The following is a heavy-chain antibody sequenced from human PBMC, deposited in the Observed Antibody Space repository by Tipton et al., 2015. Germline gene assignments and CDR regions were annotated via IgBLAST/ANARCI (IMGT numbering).Heavy chain of an antibody. D-gene: IGHD1-26*01. Sequence: LRLSCTVSGGSINTYYWSWIRQPPGKGLEWIGFFYYSGITNYNPSLKSRVTISVDTSKNQFSLNLTSVTAADTAVYYCARGRKWVTGAFDIWGQGTVVTVSS. J-gene: IGHJ3*02. CDR1: GGSINTYY. CDR3: ARGRKWVTGAFDI. V-gene: IGHV4-59*01. CDR2: FYYSGIT.